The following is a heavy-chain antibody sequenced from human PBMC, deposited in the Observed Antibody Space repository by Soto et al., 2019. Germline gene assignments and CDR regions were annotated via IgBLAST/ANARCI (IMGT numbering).Heavy chain of an antibody. V-gene: IGHV3-13*01. D-gene: IGHD6-13*01. CDR3: ARADHSSSWTHYYYYYYMVV. J-gene: IGHJ6*03. CDR2: IGTAGDT. CDR1: GFTFSSYD. Sequence: EVQLVESGGGLVQPGGSLRLSCAASGFTFSSYDMHWVRQATGKGLEWVSAIGTAGDTYYPGSVKGRFTISRENAKNSLYLQMNSLRAGDTAVYYCARADHSSSWTHYYYYYYMVVWGKGTTVTVSS.